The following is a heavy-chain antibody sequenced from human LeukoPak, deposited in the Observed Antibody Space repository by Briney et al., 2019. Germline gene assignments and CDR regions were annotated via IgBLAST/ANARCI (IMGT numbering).Heavy chain of an antibody. V-gene: IGHV3-23*01. CDR2: ISGSGGST. Sequence: GGSLRISCAASGFTFSSYAMSWVRQAPGKGLEWVSAISGSGGSTYYADSVKGGFTISRDNSKNTLYLQMNSLRAEDTAVYYCANEVQWLGPGNYWGQGTLVTVSS. CDR1: GFTFSSYA. D-gene: IGHD6-19*01. CDR3: ANEVQWLGPGNY. J-gene: IGHJ4*02.